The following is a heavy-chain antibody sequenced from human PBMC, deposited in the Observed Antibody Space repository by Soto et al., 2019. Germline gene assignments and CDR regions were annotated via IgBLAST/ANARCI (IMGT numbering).Heavy chain of an antibody. D-gene: IGHD3-9*01. CDR2: INHSGST. CDR1: GGSFSGYY. Sequence: PSETLSLTCAVYGGSFSGYYWSWIRQPPGRGLEWIGEINHSGSTNYNPSLKSRVTISVDTSKNQFSLKLSSVTAADTAVYYCARGVLYYDILTGYYAGNNWFDPWGQGTLVTVSS. J-gene: IGHJ5*02. V-gene: IGHV4-34*01. CDR3: ARGVLYYDILTGYYAGNNWFDP.